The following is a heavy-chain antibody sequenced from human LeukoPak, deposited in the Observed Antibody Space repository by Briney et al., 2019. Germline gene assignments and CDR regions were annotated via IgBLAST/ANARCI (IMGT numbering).Heavy chain of an antibody. CDR3: AGPGAARLDF. V-gene: IGHV4-34*01. D-gene: IGHD6-6*01. J-gene: IGHJ4*02. CDR1: GGSFSNYY. Sequence: SETLSLTCAVYGGSFSNYYWSWIRQPPGKGLEWIGEINRRGSTNYNPSLKSRVAISVDTSKNHFPLKLTSVTAADTAVYYCAGPGAARLDFWGQGTLVTVSS. CDR2: INRRGST.